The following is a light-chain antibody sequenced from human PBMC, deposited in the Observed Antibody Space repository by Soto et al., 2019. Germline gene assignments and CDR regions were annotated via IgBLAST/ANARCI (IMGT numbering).Light chain of an antibody. CDR2: GAS. CDR3: QQYNNWPSMYT. CDR1: HSISSN. V-gene: IGKV3-15*01. Sequence: EIVMTQSPATLSVSPGERATLSCRASHSISSNLAWYQQKPGQAPRLLMYGASTRATGIPARFSGSGSGTEFTLTIRSLQSEDFAVYYCQQYNNWPSMYTFGQGTKVEIK. J-gene: IGKJ2*01.